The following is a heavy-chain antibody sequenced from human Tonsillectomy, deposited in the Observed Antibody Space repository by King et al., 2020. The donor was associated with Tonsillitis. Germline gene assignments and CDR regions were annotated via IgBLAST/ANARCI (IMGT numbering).Heavy chain of an antibody. CDR1: GYSFTNYW. CDR3: ARRPEGGNHQGFDY. Sequence: VQLVESGAEVKKPGESLKISCTGSGYSFTNYWNGWVRQMPGKSLEWLGYIYPGDSDTRYTPPFQGQVTISADKTISTAYLQGVSLNASDTAMYYCARRPEGGNHQGFDYWGQGTLVTVSS. J-gene: IGHJ4*02. D-gene: IGHD1-14*01. V-gene: IGHV5-51*01. CDR2: IYPGDSDT.